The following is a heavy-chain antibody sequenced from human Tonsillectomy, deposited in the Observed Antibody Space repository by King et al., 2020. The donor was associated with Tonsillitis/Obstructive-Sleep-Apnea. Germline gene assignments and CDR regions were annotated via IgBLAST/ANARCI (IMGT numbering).Heavy chain of an antibody. Sequence: QLQESGPGLVKPSETLSLTCTVSGDSIISYYWSWIQQPAGKGLEWIGRIYTSGNTNYNPSLRSRVTMSLDTSKNQFSLKLSSVTAADTAVYFCARDDGGSYANVMYVWGQGTTVTVSS. CDR1: GDSIISYY. J-gene: IGHJ6*02. V-gene: IGHV4-4*07. CDR3: ARDDGGSYANVMYV. CDR2: IYTSGNT. D-gene: IGHD3-16*01.